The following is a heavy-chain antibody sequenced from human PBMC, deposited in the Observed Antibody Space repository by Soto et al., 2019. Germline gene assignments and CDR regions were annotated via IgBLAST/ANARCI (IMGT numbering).Heavy chain of an antibody. V-gene: IGHV4-59*01. CDR1: GGSISSYY. D-gene: IGHD3-10*02. J-gene: IGHJ4*02. CDR2: IYYSGST. Sequence: PSETLSLTCTVSGGSISSYYWSWIRQPPGKGLEWIGYIYYSGSTNYNPSLKSRVTISVDTSKNQFSLKLSSVTAADTAVYYCARGLGSGSSPPYFDYWGQGTLVTVS. CDR3: ARGLGSGSSPPYFDY.